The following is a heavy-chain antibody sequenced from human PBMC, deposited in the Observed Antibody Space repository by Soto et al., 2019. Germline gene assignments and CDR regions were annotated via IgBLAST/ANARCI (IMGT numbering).Heavy chain of an antibody. CDR1: GFTFSSYG. D-gene: IGHD1-26*01. CDR2: ISNDGSNK. Sequence: QVQLVESGGGVVQPGRSLRLSCAASGFTFSSYGMHWVRQAPGKGLEWVAVISNDGSNKYYADSVKGRFTISRDNSKNTVSLQMNSLRAEDTAVYYCAKDNLVGARRWSGFHIWGQGTMVTVSS. CDR3: AKDNLVGARRWSGFHI. J-gene: IGHJ3*02. V-gene: IGHV3-30*18.